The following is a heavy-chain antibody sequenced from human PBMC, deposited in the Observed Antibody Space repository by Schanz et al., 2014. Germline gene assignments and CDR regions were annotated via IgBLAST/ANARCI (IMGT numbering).Heavy chain of an antibody. CDR2: IRSSSTPI. J-gene: IGHJ4*02. Sequence: EVQLAESGGGLVQPGGSLRLSCAASGFTFSDYSMNWVRQAPGKEPEWVSYIRSSSTPIYYADSVKGRFTISRDNAKRSLFLQMNSLRVEDTAVDFCVSQTGSPNYWGQGTLVTVSS. D-gene: IGHD6-13*01. CDR1: GFTFSDYS. CDR3: VSQTGSPNY. V-gene: IGHV3-48*04.